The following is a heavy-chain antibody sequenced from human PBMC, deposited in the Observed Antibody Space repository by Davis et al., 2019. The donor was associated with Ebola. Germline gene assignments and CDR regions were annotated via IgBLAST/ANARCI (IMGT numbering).Heavy chain of an antibody. V-gene: IGHV3-33*06. CDR3: AKPVMTALTTGDY. CDR2: IWYDGSNK. Sequence: GGSLRLSCAASGFTFSRYGMHWVRQATGKGLEWVAVIWYDGSNKFYADSVKGRFTISRDISRNTLYLQMNGLRAKDTGVYYCAKPVMTALTTGDYCGQGTLVVVSS. J-gene: IGHJ4*02. CDR1: GFTFSRYG. D-gene: IGHD1-1*01.